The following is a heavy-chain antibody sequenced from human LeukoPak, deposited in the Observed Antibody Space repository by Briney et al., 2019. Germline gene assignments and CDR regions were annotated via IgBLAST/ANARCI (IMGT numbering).Heavy chain of an antibody. CDR1: GFTFSSYA. J-gene: IGHJ4*02. V-gene: IGHV3-23*01. D-gene: IGHD3-22*01. CDR2: ISGSGGST. Sequence: GSLRLSCAASGFTFSSYAMSWVRQAPGKGLEWVSAISGSGGSTYYADSVKGRFTISRDNSKNTLYLQMNSLRAEDTAVYYCAKPMYYYDSSGYRIGAYYFDYWGQGTLVTVSS. CDR3: AKPMYYYDSSGYRIGAYYFDY.